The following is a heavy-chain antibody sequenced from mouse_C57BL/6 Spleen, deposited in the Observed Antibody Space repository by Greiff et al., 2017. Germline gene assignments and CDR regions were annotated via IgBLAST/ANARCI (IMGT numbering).Heavy chain of an antibody. Sequence: EVHLVESGGGLVQPKGSLKLSCAASGFSFNTYAMNWVRQAPGKGLEWVARIRSKSNNYATYYADSVKDRFTISRDDSESMLYLQMNNLKTEDTAMYYCVRQDTTVVARAMDYWGQGTSVTVSS. V-gene: IGHV10-1*01. J-gene: IGHJ4*01. CDR3: VRQDTTVVARAMDY. CDR1: GFSFNTYA. D-gene: IGHD1-1*01. CDR2: IRSKSNNYAT.